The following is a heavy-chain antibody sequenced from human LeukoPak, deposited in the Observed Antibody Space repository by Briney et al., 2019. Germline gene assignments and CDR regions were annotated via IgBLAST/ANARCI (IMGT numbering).Heavy chain of an antibody. J-gene: IGHJ5*02. CDR1: GGSISSGDYY. Sequence: SETLSLTCTVSGGSISSGDYYWSWIRQPAGKGLEWIGRIYTSGSTNYNPSLKSRVTISVDTSKNQFSLKLSSVTAADTAVYYCARESLGYCSSTSCPAVHWFDPWGQGTLVTVSS. CDR2: IYTSGST. D-gene: IGHD2-2*01. CDR3: ARESLGYCSSTSCPAVHWFDP. V-gene: IGHV4-61*02.